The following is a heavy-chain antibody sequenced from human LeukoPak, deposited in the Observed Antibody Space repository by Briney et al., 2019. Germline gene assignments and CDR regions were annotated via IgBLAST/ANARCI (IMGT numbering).Heavy chain of an antibody. V-gene: IGHV4-34*01. Sequence: PSETLSLTCAVYGGSFSGYYWSWIRQPPGKGLEWIGEINHSGSTNYNPSLKSRVTISVDTSKNQFSLKLSSVTAAGTAVYYCARRRITMIVVDYWGQGTLATVSS. CDR1: GGSFSGYY. CDR2: INHSGST. CDR3: ARRRITMIVVDY. D-gene: IGHD3-22*01. J-gene: IGHJ4*02.